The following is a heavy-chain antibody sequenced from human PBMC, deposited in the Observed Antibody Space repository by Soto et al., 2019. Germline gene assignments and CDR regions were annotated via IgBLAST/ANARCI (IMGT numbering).Heavy chain of an antibody. V-gene: IGHV4-59*08. CDR3: ARLNLISTTLFDY. CDR2: IYYSGST. J-gene: IGHJ4*02. CDR1: GDSIRSSY. Sequence: PSETLSLTXTVSGDSIRSSYWSWIRQPPGKGLEWIGYIYYSGSTNYNPSLKSRVTISVDTSTNQFSLKLSSVNAADTAVYYCARLNLISTTLFDYWGQGTLVTVSS. D-gene: IGHD1-26*01.